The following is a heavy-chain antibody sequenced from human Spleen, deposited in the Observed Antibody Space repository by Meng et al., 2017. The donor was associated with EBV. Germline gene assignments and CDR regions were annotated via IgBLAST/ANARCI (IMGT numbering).Heavy chain of an antibody. D-gene: IGHD2-15*01. CDR3: ARSLCDGGSCYDGVWSWFDP. CDR2: IDHSGSL. Sequence: APGPVLDVSLVHCAFHVTSPGASVNKRGFFWSSIRAPPGKVLEWVVYIDHSGSLRYNPSRKIAVSMSVDTSKNHFSLRLSSVTAADTSVYYCARSLCDGGSCYDGVWSWFDPWGQGTLVTVSS. CDR1: GASVNKRGFF. J-gene: IGHJ5*02. V-gene: IGHV4-61*03.